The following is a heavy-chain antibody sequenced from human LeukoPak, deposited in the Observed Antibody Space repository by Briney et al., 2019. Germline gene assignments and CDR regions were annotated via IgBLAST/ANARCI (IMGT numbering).Heavy chain of an antibody. CDR3: ASLYCSGGSCYWFDP. Sequence: ASVKVSCKASGGTFSSYAISWVRQAPGQGLEWMGRIIPILGIANYAQKFQGRVTITADKSTSTAYMELSSLRSEDTAVYYCASLYCSGGSCYWFDPWGQGTLVTVSS. J-gene: IGHJ5*02. CDR2: IIPILGIA. CDR1: GGTFSSYA. V-gene: IGHV1-69*04. D-gene: IGHD2-15*01.